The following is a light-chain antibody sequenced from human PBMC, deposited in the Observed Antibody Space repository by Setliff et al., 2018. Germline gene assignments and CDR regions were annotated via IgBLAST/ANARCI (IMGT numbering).Light chain of an antibody. V-gene: IGLV2-23*02. CDR1: SSDVGGYNY. CDR2: DVT. J-gene: IGLJ1*01. Sequence: QSALTLPASVSGSPGQSITISCTGTSSDVGGYNYVSWYQQHPGKAPKLMIYDVTKWPSGVSNRFSGSKSGNTASLTISGLQAGDEADYYCCSYAGSSTYVFGTGTKVTVL. CDR3: CSYAGSSTYV.